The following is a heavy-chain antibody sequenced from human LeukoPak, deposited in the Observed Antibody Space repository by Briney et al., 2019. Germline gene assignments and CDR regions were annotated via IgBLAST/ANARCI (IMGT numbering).Heavy chain of an antibody. V-gene: IGHV3-11*01. J-gene: IGHJ4*02. CDR3: AGDGYNYIDF. CDR2: ISSNGNTI. CDR1: GFTFRNYY. Sequence: GGSLRLSCAASGFTFRNYYMIWIRQATVKGLEWLSYISSNGNTIYYADSVRGRFTVSRDNVKNSLFVEMNSLRAEDTAVYYCAGDGYNYIDFWGQGTLVTVSS. D-gene: IGHD5-24*01.